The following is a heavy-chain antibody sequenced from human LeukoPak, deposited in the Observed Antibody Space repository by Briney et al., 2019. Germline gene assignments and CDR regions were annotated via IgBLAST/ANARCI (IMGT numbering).Heavy chain of an antibody. J-gene: IGHJ6*02. V-gene: IGHV3-74*01. CDR2: INSDGSST. D-gene: IGHD4-23*01. Sequence: PGGSLRLSCAVSGFTFSSYWMHWVRQAPGKGLVWVSRINSDGSSTSYGDSVKGRFTISRDNAKNTLYLQMNSLRAEDTAVYYCARSTVVTTYYYYGMDVWGQGTTVTVSS. CDR1: GFTFSSYW. CDR3: ARSTVVTTYYYYGMDV.